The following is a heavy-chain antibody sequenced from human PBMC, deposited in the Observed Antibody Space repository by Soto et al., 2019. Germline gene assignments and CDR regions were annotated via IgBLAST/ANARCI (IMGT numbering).Heavy chain of an antibody. CDR3: ARDRCTNGVCYAPSDY. V-gene: IGHV3-64*01. CDR2: ISSNGRST. Sequence: GGSLRLSCATSGFTFSTYAMHWVRQAPGKGPEYVSAISSNGRSTYYANSVKGRFTISRDNSKNTLYLQMDSLRAEDMAVYYCARDRCTNGVCYAPSDYWGQGTLVTVSS. CDR1: GFTFSTYA. D-gene: IGHD2-8*01. J-gene: IGHJ4*02.